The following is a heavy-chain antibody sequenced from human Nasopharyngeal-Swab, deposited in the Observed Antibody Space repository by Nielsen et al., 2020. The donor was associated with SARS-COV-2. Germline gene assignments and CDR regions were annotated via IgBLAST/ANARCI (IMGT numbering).Heavy chain of an antibody. CDR2: ISAYNGNT. V-gene: IGHV1-18*01. J-gene: IGHJ3*02. Sequence: WARQAPGQGPEWMGWISAYNGNTNYAQKLQGRVTMTTDTYTSTDYMELRSLRSDDTAVYYCARDTMVRGVIITPYDAFDIWGQGTMVTVSS. CDR3: ARDTMVRGVIITPYDAFDI. D-gene: IGHD3-10*01.